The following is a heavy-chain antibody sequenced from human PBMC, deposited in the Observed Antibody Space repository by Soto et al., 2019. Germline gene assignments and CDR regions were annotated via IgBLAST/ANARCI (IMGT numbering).Heavy chain of an antibody. CDR3: ARDHPHSYGVYYFDY. D-gene: IGHD5-18*01. V-gene: IGHV4-59*01. CDR2: VYSSGST. Sequence: SETLCLTCPVSGGSLSNYCLSWIRKPPGKGLEWIGYVYSSGSTHYNPSLQSRVTISADTSKNQVSLKVNSVTAADTAVYYCARDHPHSYGVYYFDYWGQGTPVTVSS. J-gene: IGHJ4*02. CDR1: GGSLSNYC.